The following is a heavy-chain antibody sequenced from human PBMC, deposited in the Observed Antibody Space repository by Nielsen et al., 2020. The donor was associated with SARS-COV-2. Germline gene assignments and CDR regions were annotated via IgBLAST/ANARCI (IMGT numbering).Heavy chain of an antibody. V-gene: IGHV3-7*01. D-gene: IGHD3-10*01. J-gene: IGHJ4*02. CDR2: IKLDGSEK. CDR1: GFNFRGYW. CDR3: ACPDYYGSGVYFDY. Sequence: GESLKISCVVSGFNFRGYWMTWVRQAPGKGLEWVGNIKLDGSEKYYVDSVKGRFTISRDNAGNTLCLQMNSLRVEDTAVYYCACPDYYGSGVYFDYWGQGTLVTVSS.